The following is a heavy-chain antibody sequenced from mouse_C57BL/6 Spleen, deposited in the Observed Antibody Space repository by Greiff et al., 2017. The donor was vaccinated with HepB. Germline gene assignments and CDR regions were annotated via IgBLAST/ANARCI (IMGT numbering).Heavy chain of an antibody. CDR3: ARRDGGFAY. D-gene: IGHD3-3*01. CDR2: INHGSGST. V-gene: IGHV1-55*01. CDR1: GYTFTSYW. J-gene: IGHJ3*01. Sequence: QVQLQQPGAELVKPGASVKMSCKASGYTFTSYWITWVKQRPGQGLEWIGDINHGSGSTNYNEKFKSKATLTVDKSSSTAYMQLSSLTSEDSAVYYCARRDGGFAYWGQGTLVTVSA.